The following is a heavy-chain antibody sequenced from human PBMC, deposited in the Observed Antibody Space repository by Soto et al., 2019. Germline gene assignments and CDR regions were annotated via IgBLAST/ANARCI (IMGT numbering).Heavy chain of an antibody. CDR2: IYYSGST. CDR3: ARHTPAISISDH. V-gene: IGHV4-39*01. Sequence: SETLYLTCTVNGDSISSSSYYWGLFRQPPGKGLEWIGSIYYSGSTYYNPSLKSRVTISVDTSKNQFSLKLSPVTAADTAVYYCARHTPAISISDHWGQGTLVTVS. J-gene: IGHJ4*02. CDR1: GDSISSSSYY. D-gene: IGHD2-15*01.